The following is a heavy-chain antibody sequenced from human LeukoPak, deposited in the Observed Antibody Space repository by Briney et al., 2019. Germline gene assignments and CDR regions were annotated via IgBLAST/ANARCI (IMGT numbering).Heavy chain of an antibody. CDR2: FDPEDGET. CDR1: VYTLTELS. D-gene: IGHD6-13*01. J-gene: IGHJ6*03. CDR3: ATTRIAAAGTPAKYYYYMDV. Sequence: ASVTVSFKSSVYTLTELSMHWVRQAPGKGLAWMGGFDPEDGETIYAQKFQGRVTMTEDTSTDTAYMELSSLRSEDTAVYYCATTRIAAAGTPAKYYYYMDVWGKGTTVTVSS. V-gene: IGHV1-24*01.